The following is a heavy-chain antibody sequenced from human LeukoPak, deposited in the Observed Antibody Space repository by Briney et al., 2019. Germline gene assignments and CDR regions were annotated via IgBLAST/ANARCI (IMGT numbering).Heavy chain of an antibody. CDR2: IIPILGIA. J-gene: IGHJ4*02. CDR3: ARETYIGYSYGFLDY. V-gene: IGHV1-69*04. D-gene: IGHD5-18*01. Sequence: ASVKVSCKASGGTFSSYAISWVRQAPGQGLEWVGRIIPILGIANYAQKFQGRVTITADKSTSTAYMELSSLRSEDTAVYYCARETYIGYSYGFLDYWGQGTLVTVSS. CDR1: GGTFSSYA.